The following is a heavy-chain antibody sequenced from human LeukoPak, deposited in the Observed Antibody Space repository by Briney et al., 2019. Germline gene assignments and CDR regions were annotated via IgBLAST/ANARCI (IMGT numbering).Heavy chain of an antibody. CDR1: GFTFGDYA. CDR3: TRDPYSSGWYSGY. V-gene: IGHV3-49*03. CDR2: IRSKAYGGTT. Sequence: GGSLRLSCTASGFTFGDYAMSWFRQAPGKGLEWVGFIRSKAYGGTTEYAASMKGRFTISRDDSKSIAYLQMNSLKTEDTAVYYCTRDPYSSGWYSGYWGQGTLVTVSS. D-gene: IGHD6-19*01. J-gene: IGHJ4*02.